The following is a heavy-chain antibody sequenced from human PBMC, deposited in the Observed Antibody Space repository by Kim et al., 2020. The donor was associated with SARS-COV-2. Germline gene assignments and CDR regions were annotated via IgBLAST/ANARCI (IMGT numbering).Heavy chain of an antibody. CDR1: GFTFSSYA. J-gene: IGHJ4*02. CDR3: ARSESGSYGGPFDY. V-gene: IGHV3-30-3*01. CDR2: ISYDGSNK. D-gene: IGHD1-26*01. Sequence: GGSLRLSCAASGFTFSSYAMHWVRQAPGEGLEWVAVISYDGSNKYYADSVKGRFTISRDNSKNTLYLQMNSLRAEDTAVYYCARSESGSYGGPFDYWGQGTLVTVSS.